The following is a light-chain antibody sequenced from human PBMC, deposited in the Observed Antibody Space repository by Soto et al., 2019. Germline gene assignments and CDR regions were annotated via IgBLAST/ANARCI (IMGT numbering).Light chain of an antibody. CDR1: HSVSSSY. CDR3: QQFDTSPPST. Sequence: EIVLTQSPGTLSLSPGERATLSGRASHSVSSSYLAWYQQKPDQAPRLLIYGASSRATGIPDRFSGSGSGTDFTLTISRLEPEDFAVYYCQQFDTSPPSTFGQGTRLEIK. J-gene: IGKJ5*01. V-gene: IGKV3-20*01. CDR2: GAS.